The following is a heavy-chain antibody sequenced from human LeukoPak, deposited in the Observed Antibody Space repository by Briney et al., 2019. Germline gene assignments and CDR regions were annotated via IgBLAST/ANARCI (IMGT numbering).Heavy chain of an antibody. Sequence: SETLSLTCTVSGGPISSSSYYWGWIRQPPGKGLEWIGSIYYSGSTYYNPSLKSRVTISVDTSKNQFSLKLSSVTAADTAVYYCARDGIFGVVISYWGQGTLVTVSS. J-gene: IGHJ4*02. D-gene: IGHD3-3*01. CDR1: GGPISSSSYY. V-gene: IGHV4-39*07. CDR2: IYYSGST. CDR3: ARDGIFGVVISY.